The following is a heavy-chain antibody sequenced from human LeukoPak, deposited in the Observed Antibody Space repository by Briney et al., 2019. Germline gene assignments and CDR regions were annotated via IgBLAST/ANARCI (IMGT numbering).Heavy chain of an antibody. D-gene: IGHD3-22*01. J-gene: IGHJ4*02. V-gene: IGHV3-21*04. CDR3: ARDYDGAYGAPYY. Sequence: GGSLRLSCAASGFTFSSYSMNWVRQAPGRGLEWVSSISSSSSYIYYTDSVKGRFTISRDNAKNSLYLQLNSLRAEDTAVYYCARDYDGAYGAPYYWGQGTLVTVSS. CDR2: ISSSSSYI. CDR1: GFTFSSYS.